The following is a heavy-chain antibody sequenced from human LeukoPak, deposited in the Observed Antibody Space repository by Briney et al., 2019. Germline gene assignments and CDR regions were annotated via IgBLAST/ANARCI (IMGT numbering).Heavy chain of an antibody. J-gene: IGHJ4*02. CDR2: ISSSSSCI. CDR1: GFTFSSYS. V-gene: IGHV3-21*04. CDR3: AKDREKYQLPKSFDY. D-gene: IGHD2-2*01. Sequence: PGGSLRLSCAASGFTFSSYSMNCVRQAPGKGLEWGSSISSSSSCIYYADSVKGRVTISRDNSKNTLYLQMSSLGDDDTDIYLCAKDREKYQLPKSFDYWGQGTLVTVSS.